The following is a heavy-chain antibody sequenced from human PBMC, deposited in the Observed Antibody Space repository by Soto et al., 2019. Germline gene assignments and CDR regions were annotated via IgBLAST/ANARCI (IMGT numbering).Heavy chain of an antibody. J-gene: IGHJ5*02. CDR2: IFTRDSET. CDR1: GHLVNNHW. Sequence: GQSLTISLKGPGHLVNNHWSGSVRQTPGKGLEWMGLIFTRDSETKTSPSFQGHVSFSVDNSINTVYLQWTSLKTTDTGIYFCARGYFDSGHGYDLWGQGTLVTV. V-gene: IGHV5-51*01. D-gene: IGHD3-10*01. CDR3: ARGYFDSGHGYDL.